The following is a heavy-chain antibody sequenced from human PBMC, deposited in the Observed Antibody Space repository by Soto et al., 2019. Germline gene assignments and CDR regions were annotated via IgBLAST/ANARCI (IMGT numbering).Heavy chain of an antibody. CDR1: GFTFSSYA. Sequence: GGSLRLSCAASGFTFSSYAMHWVRQAPGKGLEWVAVISYDGSNKYYADSVKGRFTISRDNSKSTVYLELNNLSAEDTAVYHCAKNQGVELVPLATVDWFDPWGQGSVVTVSS. D-gene: IGHD1-26*01. V-gene: IGHV3-30-3*01. CDR2: ISYDGSNK. CDR3: AKNQGVELVPLATVDWFDP. J-gene: IGHJ5*02.